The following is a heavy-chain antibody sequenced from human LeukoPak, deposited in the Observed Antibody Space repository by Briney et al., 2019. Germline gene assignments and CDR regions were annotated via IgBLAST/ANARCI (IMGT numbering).Heavy chain of an antibody. CDR2: ISGSGGST. Sequence: GGSLRLSCAASGFTFSSYAMSWVRQAPGKGLEWVSAISGSGGSTYYADSVKGRFTISRDNSKNTLYLQMNSLRAEDTAVYYCAKKSNYDFWSGYYEYYFDYWGQGTLVTVSP. J-gene: IGHJ4*02. V-gene: IGHV3-23*01. D-gene: IGHD3-3*01. CDR1: GFTFSSYA. CDR3: AKKSNYDFWSGYYEYYFDY.